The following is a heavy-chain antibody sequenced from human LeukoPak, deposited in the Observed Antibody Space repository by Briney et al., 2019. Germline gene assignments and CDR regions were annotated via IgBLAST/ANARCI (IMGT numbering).Heavy chain of an antibody. Sequence: PSETLSLTCTVSGGSISTYYWSWIRQPPGKGLEWIGYIYYSGSTNYNPSLKSRVTISVDTSKNQFSLKLSSVTAADTAVYYCASSEQARYYYDSSGYYTNWGQGTLVTVSS. CDR1: GGSISTYY. CDR2: IYYSGST. V-gene: IGHV4-59*08. CDR3: ASSEQARYYYDSSGYYTN. D-gene: IGHD3-22*01. J-gene: IGHJ4*02.